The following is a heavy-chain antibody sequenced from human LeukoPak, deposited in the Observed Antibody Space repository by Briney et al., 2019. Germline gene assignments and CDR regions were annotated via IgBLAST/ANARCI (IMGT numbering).Heavy chain of an antibody. V-gene: IGHV1-8*01. D-gene: IGHD3-16*02. CDR1: GYTLTSYD. CDR2: MNPNSGNT. J-gene: IGHJ5*02. Sequence: ASVKVSCKASGYTLTSYDINWVRQATGQGLEWMGWMNPNSGNTGSAQRFQGRVTMTRDTSRSTAYMELCSLTSEDTAVYYCARGPLVRLPSSFDPWGQGTLVTVSS. CDR3: ARGPLVRLPSSFDP.